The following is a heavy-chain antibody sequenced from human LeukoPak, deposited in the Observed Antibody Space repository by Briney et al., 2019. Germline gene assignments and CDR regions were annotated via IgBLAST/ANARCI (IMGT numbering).Heavy chain of an antibody. J-gene: IGHJ5*02. V-gene: IGHV4-4*07. CDR3: AKGPRLGITMVWGPRLVWFDP. CDR2: IYTSGST. D-gene: IGHD3-10*01. Sequence: SETLSLTCTVSGGSISSYYWSWIRQPAGKGLEWIGRIYTSGSTNYNPSLKSRVTMSVDTFKNQFFLKLSSVTAADTAVYYCAKGPRLGITMVWGPRLVWFDPWGQGTLVTVPS. CDR1: GGSISSYY.